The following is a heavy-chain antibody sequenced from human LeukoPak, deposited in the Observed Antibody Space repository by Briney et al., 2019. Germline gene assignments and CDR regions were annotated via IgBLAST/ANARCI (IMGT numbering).Heavy chain of an antibody. V-gene: IGHV4-34*01. J-gene: IGHJ4*02. CDR1: GGSFSGYY. D-gene: IGHD2-15*01. Sequence: SSETLSLTCAVYGGSFSGYYWSWIRQPPGKGLEWIGEINHSGSTNYNPTLKSRVTMSVDTSKSQFSLKLSSVTAADTAVYYCARDYSGVWRIFDYWGQGTLVTVSS. CDR2: INHSGST. CDR3: ARDYSGVWRIFDY.